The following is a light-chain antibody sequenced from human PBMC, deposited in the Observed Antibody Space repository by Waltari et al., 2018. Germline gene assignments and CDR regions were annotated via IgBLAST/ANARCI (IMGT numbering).Light chain of an antibody. CDR3: SSYSYSSGTLVI. J-gene: IGLJ2*01. V-gene: IGLV2-14*01. CDR2: EVT. CDR1: SSDIGGYNY. Sequence: QSALTQPASVSGSPGQSITISCTGTSSDIGGYNYVSWYQQHPGKAPELIIFEVTNRPSGVSPRFSGSKSANTASLTISALQADDEADYYCSSYSYSSGTLVIFGGGTRLTVL.